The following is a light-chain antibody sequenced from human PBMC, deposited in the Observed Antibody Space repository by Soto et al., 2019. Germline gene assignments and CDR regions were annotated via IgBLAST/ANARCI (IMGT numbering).Light chain of an antibody. CDR2: AAS. CDR1: QSVSSS. V-gene: IGKV3-20*01. CDR3: QQYGSSPPAT. J-gene: IGKJ2*01. Sequence: EIVLTQSPGTLSLSPGERATLSCRASQSVSSSLAWYQHRPGQAPRLLIYAASSRATGIPDRFSGSGSGTDFTLTISRLEPEDFAVYYCQQYGSSPPATFGPGTKLEIK.